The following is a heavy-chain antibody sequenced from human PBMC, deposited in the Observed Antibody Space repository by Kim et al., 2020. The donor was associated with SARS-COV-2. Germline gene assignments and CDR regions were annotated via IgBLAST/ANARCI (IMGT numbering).Heavy chain of an antibody. J-gene: IGHJ6*02. CDR3: ARDQEFGSYGDYYYFGMDV. CDR1: GFTVSSNY. Sequence: GGSLRLSCAASGFTVSSNYMSWVRQAPGKGLEWVSVIYSGGSTYYADSMKGRFTISRDNSKNKLYLQMNSLRAEDTAVYYCARDQEFGSYGDYYYFGMDVWGQGTTVTVSS. V-gene: IGHV3-66*01. D-gene: IGHD3-16*01. CDR2: IYSGGST.